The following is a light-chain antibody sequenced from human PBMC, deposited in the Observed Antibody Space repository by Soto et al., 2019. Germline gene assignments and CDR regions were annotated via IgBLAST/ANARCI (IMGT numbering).Light chain of an antibody. CDR1: SSDVGGYNY. CDR2: EVS. CDR3: SSYTSSSNHV. Sequence: QCALRQPASVSWSPGQAIAISCTGTSSDVGGYNYVSWYQQHPGKAPKLMIYEVSNRPSGVSNRFSGSKSGNTASLTISGLQAEEEADYYCSSYTSSSNHVFGTGTKVTVL. V-gene: IGLV2-14*01. J-gene: IGLJ1*01.